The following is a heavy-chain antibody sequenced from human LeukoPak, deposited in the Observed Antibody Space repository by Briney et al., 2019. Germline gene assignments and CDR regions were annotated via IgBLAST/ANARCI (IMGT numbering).Heavy chain of an antibody. V-gene: IGHV3-7*01. CDR3: ARDRGAFDI. CDR1: GFTSSSYW. J-gene: IGHJ3*02. CDR2: IKQDGSEK. Sequence: GGSLRLSCAASGFTSSSYWMSWVRQAPGKGLEWVANIKQDGSEKYYVDSVKGRFTISRDNAKNSLYLQMNSLRAEDTAVYYCARDRGAFDIWGQGTMVTVSS.